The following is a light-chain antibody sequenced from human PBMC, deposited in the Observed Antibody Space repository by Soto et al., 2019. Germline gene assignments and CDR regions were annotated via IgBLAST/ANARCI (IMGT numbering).Light chain of an antibody. Sequence: QSVLNQPPSASGPPGQSVTISCTGTSSDVGAYNYVSWYQQLPGKAPKLIIYEVSKRPSGVPDRFSGSKSGNTASLTVSGLQAEDEADYYYTSYAGTYSFFYVFGTGTKVTVL. V-gene: IGLV2-8*01. J-gene: IGLJ1*01. CDR3: TSYAGTYSFFYV. CDR2: EVS. CDR1: SSDVGAYNY.